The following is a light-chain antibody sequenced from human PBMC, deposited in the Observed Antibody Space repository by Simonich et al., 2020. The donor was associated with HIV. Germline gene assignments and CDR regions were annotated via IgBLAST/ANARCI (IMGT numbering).Light chain of an antibody. Sequence: NFMLTQPHSVSESPGQTVTISCTRSSGSIATNYVQWYQQRPGSAPTTVFYEDNQRPSGVPDRFSGSIDSSSNSASLTISGLKTEDEADYYCQSYDSSNQVFGGGTKLTVL. CDR1: SGSIATNY. CDR3: QSYDSSNQV. J-gene: IGLJ3*02. V-gene: IGLV6-57*03. CDR2: EDN.